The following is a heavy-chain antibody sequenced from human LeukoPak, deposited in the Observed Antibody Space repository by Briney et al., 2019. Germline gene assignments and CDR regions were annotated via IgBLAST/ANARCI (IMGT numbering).Heavy chain of an antibody. J-gene: IGHJ3*02. V-gene: IGHV4-31*03. Sequence: SETLSLTCTVSGGSISSGDYYWSWIRQHPGKGLEWIGYIYYSGSTYYNPSLKSRVTISVDTSKSQFSLKLSSVTAADTAVYYCARRGYRDHDAFDIWGQGTMVTVS. CDR1: GGSISSGDYY. D-gene: IGHD5-18*01. CDR3: ARRGYRDHDAFDI. CDR2: IYYSGST.